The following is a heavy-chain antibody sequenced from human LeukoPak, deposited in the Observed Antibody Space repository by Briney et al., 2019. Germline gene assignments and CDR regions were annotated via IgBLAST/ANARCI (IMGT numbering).Heavy chain of an antibody. D-gene: IGHD2-2*01. Sequence: GESLKISRKGSGYSFSSFLIAWVRQIPGKGLEWMGVIYPRDSRTTYSPSFQDQVTISADKSISTAYLQWTSLKASDTAMYYCARHLSDITSSPNYWGPGTLVTVSS. J-gene: IGHJ4*02. CDR1: GYSFSSFL. CDR3: ARHLSDITSSPNY. V-gene: IGHV5-51*01. CDR2: IYPRDSRT.